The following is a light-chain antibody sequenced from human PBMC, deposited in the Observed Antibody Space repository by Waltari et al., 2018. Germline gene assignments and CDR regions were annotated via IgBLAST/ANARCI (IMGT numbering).Light chain of an antibody. CDR1: GCAFGCYNL. CDR2: KVT. V-gene: IGLV2-23*02. Sequence: HSALTQPASVSGSPGQSITITCTGPGCAFGCYNLFHWYQQRPGKAPEVMIYKVTKRPSGISDRFSGSRSGNTASLTISGVQPEDEADYYCCSYASSGTLDVVFGGGTKLTVL. J-gene: IGLJ2*01. CDR3: CSYASSGTLDVV.